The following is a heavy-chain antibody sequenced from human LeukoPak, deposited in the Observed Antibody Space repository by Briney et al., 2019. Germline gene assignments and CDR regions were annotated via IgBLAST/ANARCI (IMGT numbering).Heavy chain of an antibody. Sequence: SETLSLTCTGSGGSISSTSYFWRWIRQPPGKRLEWIGSIYYSGYTYYNPSLKARVTISVDTSKNQFSVKLTSVTAADTAVYYCTKTSYGDYVWFDPWGQGTLVTVSS. V-gene: IGHV4-39*01. CDR2: IYYSGYT. D-gene: IGHD4-17*01. CDR1: GGSISSTSYF. CDR3: TKTSYGDYVWFDP. J-gene: IGHJ5*02.